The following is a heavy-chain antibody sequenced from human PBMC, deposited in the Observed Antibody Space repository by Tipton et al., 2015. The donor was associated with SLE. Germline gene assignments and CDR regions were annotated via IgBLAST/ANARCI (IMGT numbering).Heavy chain of an antibody. Sequence: TLSLTCAVYGGSFSGYYWSWIRQPPGKGLECLGYVFYSGPNFIRAHYNPSLMSRLTISVDTSKNQFSLSLTSVTAADTAVYYCANYYYDATGYQSVDSWGQGALVTVSS. D-gene: IGHD3-22*01. CDR2: VFYSGPNFIRA. J-gene: IGHJ4*02. V-gene: IGHV4-59*01. CDR3: ANYYYDATGYQSVDS. CDR1: GGSFSGYY.